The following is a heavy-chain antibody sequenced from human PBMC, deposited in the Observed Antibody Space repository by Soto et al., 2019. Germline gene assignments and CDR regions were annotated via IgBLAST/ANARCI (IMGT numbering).Heavy chain of an antibody. CDR2: ISEGGSKT. Sequence: EVQLLESGGGLVQPGGSLRLSCAASGFTFTSNTMIWVRQAPGKGPEWVSAISEGGSKTFYPDSVKGRFAISSDNSKNTLFPQMNSLRAEDTAIYYCAKRLVGTYYMDAWGKGTTVTVSS. CDR1: GFTFTSNT. D-gene: IGHD1-26*01. J-gene: IGHJ6*03. CDR3: AKRLVGTYYMDA. V-gene: IGHV3-23*01.